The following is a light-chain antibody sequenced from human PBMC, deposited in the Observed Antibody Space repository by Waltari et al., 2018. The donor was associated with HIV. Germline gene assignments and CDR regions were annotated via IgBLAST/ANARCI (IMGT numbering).Light chain of an antibody. CDR2: GNN. V-gene: IGLV1-40*01. CDR1: SPNIGAGYD. Sequence: QFVLTQPPSVSGAPGQRVTLSCTGTSPNIGAGYDVHWYQQIPGRAPKLPISGNNNRPSGVPAVLAGFKSGTSSSLAITGLQAEVEADYYCQSYDSSLSGSGVVFGGGTKLTVL. J-gene: IGLJ2*01. CDR3: QSYDSSLSGSGVV.